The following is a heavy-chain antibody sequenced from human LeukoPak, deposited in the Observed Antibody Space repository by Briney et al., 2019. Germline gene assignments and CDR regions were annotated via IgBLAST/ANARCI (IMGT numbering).Heavy chain of an antibody. CDR1: GFTFSSYG. V-gene: IGHV3-30*18. J-gene: IGHJ4*02. Sequence: GGSLRLSCAASGFTFSSYGVHWVRQAPGKGLEWVAVISYDGSNKYYADSVKGRFTISRDNSKNTLYLQMNSLRAEDTAVYYCAKAPNYCSGGSCYSGFDYWGQGTLVTVSS. D-gene: IGHD2-15*01. CDR3: AKAPNYCSGGSCYSGFDY. CDR2: ISYDGSNK.